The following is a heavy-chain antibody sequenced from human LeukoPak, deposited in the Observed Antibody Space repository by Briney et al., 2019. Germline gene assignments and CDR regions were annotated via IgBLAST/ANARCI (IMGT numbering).Heavy chain of an antibody. Sequence: SETLSLTCTVSGGSISSYYWSWVRQPPGKGLEWIGYIYYSGITNYNPSLKSRVTMSVDTSKHQFSLNLSSVTAADTAVYYCARDSRYCNSISCYGRPGYYGLDVWGQGTTVTVSS. D-gene: IGHD2-2*01. CDR2: IYYSGIT. V-gene: IGHV4-59*01. CDR1: GGSISSYY. J-gene: IGHJ6*02. CDR3: ARDSRYCNSISCYGRPGYYGLDV.